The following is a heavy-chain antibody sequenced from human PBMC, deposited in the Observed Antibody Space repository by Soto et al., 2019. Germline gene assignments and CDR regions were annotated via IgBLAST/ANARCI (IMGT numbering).Heavy chain of an antibody. D-gene: IGHD3-22*01. Sequence: QVQLVQSGAEVKKPGASVKVSCKASGYTFTTYVIHWVRQAPGQRLEWMAWINAGNGDTKLSQKFQGRVTITRDTSARAAYMDLSSLRSEDTAVYYCARGPKVVADYFDYWGQGTLVTVSS. V-gene: IGHV1-3*01. CDR3: ARGPKVVADYFDY. CDR2: INAGNGDT. J-gene: IGHJ4*02. CDR1: GYTFTTYV.